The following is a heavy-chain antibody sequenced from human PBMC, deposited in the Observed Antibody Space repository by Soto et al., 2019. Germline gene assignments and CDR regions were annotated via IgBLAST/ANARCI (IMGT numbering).Heavy chain of an antibody. CDR2: IDPSDSYT. CDR1: GYSFTSYW. CDR3: ARHLDGYSIFDY. D-gene: IGHD4-4*01. V-gene: IGHV5-10-1*01. J-gene: IGHJ4*02. Sequence: GESLKISCKGSGYSFTSYWISWVRQMPGKGLEWVGRIDPSDSYTNYSPSFQGHVTISADKSISTAYLQWSSLKASDTAMYYCARHLDGYSIFDYWGQGTLVTVSS.